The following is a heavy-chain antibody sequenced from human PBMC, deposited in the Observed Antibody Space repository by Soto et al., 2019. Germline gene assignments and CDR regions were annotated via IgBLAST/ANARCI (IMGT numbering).Heavy chain of an antibody. J-gene: IGHJ5*02. V-gene: IGHV3-30-3*01. CDR3: AGSDSGGINWFDP. CDR1: GFTFSNYA. CDR2: ISSDGSSK. Sequence: QVRLVESGGGVVQPGGSLTLSCAASGFTFSNYAMHWIRQAPGKGLEWVALISSDGSSKFYADSVKGRLTISRDNSMRTLYLQLNSLRAEETALYYCAGSDSGGINWFDPWGQGTLVIVS. D-gene: IGHD2-21*02.